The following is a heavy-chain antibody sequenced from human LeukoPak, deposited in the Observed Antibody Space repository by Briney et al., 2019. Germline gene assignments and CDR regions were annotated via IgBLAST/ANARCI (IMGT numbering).Heavy chain of an antibody. J-gene: IGHJ3*02. CDR3: ARDLIAAAGTDAFDI. V-gene: IGHV3-21*01. D-gene: IGHD6-13*01. CDR2: ISSGSTYI. CDR1: EFTFSTYS. Sequence: GGSLRLSYAASEFTFSTYSMNWVRQAPGKGLEWVSSISSGSTYIYYADSVKGRFTISRDNAKNSLYLQMNSLRAEDTAVYYCARDLIAAAGTDAFDIWGQGTMVTVSS.